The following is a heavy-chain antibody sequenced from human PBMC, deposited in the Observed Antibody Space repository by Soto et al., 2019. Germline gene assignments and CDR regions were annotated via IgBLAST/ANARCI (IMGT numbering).Heavy chain of an antibody. D-gene: IGHD2-15*01. CDR3: ARGKECVTTTCCSWFDT. Sequence: QVQLVQSGAEVREPGSSVRVSCEASGGTFSSHTFSWVRQAPGQGLEWIGRIVPNLGRPKLAQKFQDRVTSTTDKSTSTTYVELSSLKAEDTAVYYCARGKECVTTTCCSWFDTWGQGTRVTVSS. CDR2: IVPNLGRP. J-gene: IGHJ5*02. V-gene: IGHV1-69*08. CDR1: GGTFSSHT.